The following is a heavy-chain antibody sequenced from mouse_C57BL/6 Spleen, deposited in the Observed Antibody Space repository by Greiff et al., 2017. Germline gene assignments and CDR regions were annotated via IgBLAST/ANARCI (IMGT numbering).Heavy chain of an antibody. CDR3: ARSTMVTTGYAMDY. CDR1: GYAFTNYL. V-gene: IGHV1-54*01. CDR2: INPGSGGT. J-gene: IGHJ4*01. D-gene: IGHD2-2*01. Sequence: QVQLQQSGAELVRPGTSVKVSCKASGYAFTNYLIEWVKQRPGQGLEWIGVINPGSGGTNYNEKFKGKATLTADKSSSTACMQLSSLTSEDSAVYFCARSTMVTTGYAMDYWGQGTSVTVSS.